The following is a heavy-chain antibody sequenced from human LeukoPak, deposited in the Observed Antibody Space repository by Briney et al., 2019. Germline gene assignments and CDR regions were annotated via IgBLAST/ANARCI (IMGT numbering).Heavy chain of an antibody. CDR3: ARGTGYNTGRSVDY. D-gene: IGHD6-25*01. J-gene: IGHJ4*02. V-gene: IGHV3-23*01. CDR2: ISGSGGST. Sequence: QPGGSLRLSCTASGFTFSSYSMTWVRQAPGKGLEWVSAISGSGGSTYYADSVKGRFTLSRDNSKNTLYLQMNSLRAEDTAVYYCARGTGYNTGRSVDYWGQGTLVTVSS. CDR1: GFTFSSYS.